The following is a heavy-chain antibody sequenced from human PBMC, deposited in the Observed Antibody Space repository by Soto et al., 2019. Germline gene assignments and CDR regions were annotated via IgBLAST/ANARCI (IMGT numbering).Heavy chain of an antibody. Sequence: QVQLVQSGAEVKKPESSVKVSCKAPGGTFSTYAIRWVRQAPGQGLEWMGGIIPMFGTANYAQRFQDRVTITADESTNTVYMELSSLRSEDTAVYFCASGIQLWLRRINNGYSGWGQGTLVTFPS. CDR3: ASGIQLWLRRINNGYSG. D-gene: IGHD5-18*01. CDR2: IIPMFGTA. J-gene: IGHJ4*02. CDR1: GGTFSTYA. V-gene: IGHV1-69*12.